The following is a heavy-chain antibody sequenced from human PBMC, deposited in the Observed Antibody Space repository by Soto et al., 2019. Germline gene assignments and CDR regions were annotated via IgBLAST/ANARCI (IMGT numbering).Heavy chain of an antibody. Sequence: QVQLQESGPGMVKPSQTLSLTCTVSGGSISSGGYYWSWIRQHPGKGLEWIGDIYYSGRTYYNPPPQSGVNRPVDTSKNQGSRKLSPGTAADTAGDYCAGPTVAGTGAGVNGYFDLWGRGTLVTVSS. CDR2: IYYSGRT. D-gene: IGHD2-21*02. V-gene: IGHV4-31*03. CDR1: GGSISSGGYY. CDR3: AGPTVAGTGAGVNGYFDL. J-gene: IGHJ2*01.